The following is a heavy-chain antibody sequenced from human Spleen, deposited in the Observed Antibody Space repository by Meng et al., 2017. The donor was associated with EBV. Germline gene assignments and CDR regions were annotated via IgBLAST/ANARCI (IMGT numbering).Heavy chain of an antibody. V-gene: IGHV4-39*06. Sequence: RLLRSGSFLGLVRPSGTLYAPCLSPGASISSSSYYWAWIGQPPGKGLEWIGSIFYSGSTYYNPSLKSRVTISVDTSKTQFSLKLSSVTAEATAVYYWARVTVTTLFFDPWGQGTLVTVSS. J-gene: IGHJ5*02. CDR1: GASISSSSYY. D-gene: IGHD4-17*01. CDR2: IFYSGST. CDR3: ARVTVTTLFFDP.